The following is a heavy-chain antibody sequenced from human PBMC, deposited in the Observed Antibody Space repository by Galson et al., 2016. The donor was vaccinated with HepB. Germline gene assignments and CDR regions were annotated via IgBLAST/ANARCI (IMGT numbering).Heavy chain of an antibody. V-gene: IGHV3-21*06. CDR1: GFSFSTYS. D-gene: IGHD6-19*01. J-gene: IGHJ4*02. CDR2: ITPRTADI. Sequence: SLRLSCAAAGFSFSTYSMDWVRQAPGKGLEWVSTITPRTADIFYADSVKGRFTISRDDAKNTRYLQMNGTRAEDTAVYFCARDTSGCSRDYWGQGTLVTVPS. CDR3: ARDTSGCSRDY.